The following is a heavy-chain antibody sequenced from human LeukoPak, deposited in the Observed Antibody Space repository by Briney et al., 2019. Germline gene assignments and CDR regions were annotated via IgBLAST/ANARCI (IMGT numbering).Heavy chain of an antibody. Sequence: GGSLRLSCAASGFTFSSYAMSWVRHAPGKGLEWVSTISGGGASIYYADSVKGRFTISRDNAENTLYLQMNSLRAEDTAIYYCAKDGGGAGSYYSASPHFDFWGQGTLVTVSS. D-gene: IGHD3-10*01. V-gene: IGHV3-23*01. CDR2: ISGGGASI. CDR1: GFTFSSYA. J-gene: IGHJ4*02. CDR3: AKDGGGAGSYYSASPHFDF.